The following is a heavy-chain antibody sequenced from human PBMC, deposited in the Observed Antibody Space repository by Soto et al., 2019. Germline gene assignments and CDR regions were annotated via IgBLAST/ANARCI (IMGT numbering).Heavy chain of an antibody. V-gene: IGHV3-64D*06. CDR3: VKDVLDSAMVTRHQATRLSTAGYCGGDCFGAFDI. CDR1: GFTFSSYA. Sequence: GGSLGLSCSASGFTFSSYAMHWVRQAPGKGLEYVSAISSNGGSRYYADSVKGRFTISRDNSKNTLYLQMSSLRAEDTAVYYCVKDVLDSAMVTRHQATRLSTAGYCGGDCFGAFDIWGQGTIVTTSS. J-gene: IGHJ3*02. CDR2: ISSNGGSR. D-gene: IGHD2-21*02.